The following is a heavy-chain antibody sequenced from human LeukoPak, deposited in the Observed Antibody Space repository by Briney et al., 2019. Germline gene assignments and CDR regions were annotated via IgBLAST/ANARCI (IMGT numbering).Heavy chain of an antibody. J-gene: IGHJ3*02. CDR3: ARTYGYCSSTSCYFDAFDI. CDR2: IYHSGST. Sequence: PSETLSLTCTVSGGSISSHYWSWIRQHPGKGLEWIGYIYHSGSTYYNPSLKSRVTISVDTSKNQFSLKLSSVTAADMAVYYCARTYGYCSSTSCYFDAFDIWGQGTMVTVSS. V-gene: IGHV4-59*06. CDR1: GGSISSHY. D-gene: IGHD2-2*01.